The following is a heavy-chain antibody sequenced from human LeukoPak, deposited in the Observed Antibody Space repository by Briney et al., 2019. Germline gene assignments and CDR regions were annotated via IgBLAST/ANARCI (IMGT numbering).Heavy chain of an antibody. CDR2: IYYSGST. CDR3: AATMAVGGAFDI. J-gene: IGHJ3*02. D-gene: IGHD4/OR15-4a*01. Sequence: PSETLSLTCTVSGGSLSSYNGSWIRQPPGDGLGWIGYIYYSGSTNYNPSLQSRVTISVDTSKNQFSLRLSSVTAADSAVYYYAATMAVGGAFDIWGQGTMVTVSS. CDR1: GGSLSSYN. V-gene: IGHV4-59*01.